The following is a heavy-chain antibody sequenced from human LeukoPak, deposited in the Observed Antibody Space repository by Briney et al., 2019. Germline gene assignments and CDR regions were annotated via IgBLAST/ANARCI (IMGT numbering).Heavy chain of an antibody. CDR2: NNPNSGGT. J-gene: IGHJ6*02. V-gene: IGHV1-2*02. CDR1: GYTFTGYY. D-gene: IGHD6-13*01. CDR3: ARSIAAAGTRYYGMDV. Sequence: GASVKVSCKASGYTFTGYYMHWVRQAPGQGLEWMGWNNPNSGGTNYAQKFQGRVTMTRDTPISTAYMELSRLRSDDTAVYYCARSIAAAGTRYYGMDVWGQGTTVTVSS.